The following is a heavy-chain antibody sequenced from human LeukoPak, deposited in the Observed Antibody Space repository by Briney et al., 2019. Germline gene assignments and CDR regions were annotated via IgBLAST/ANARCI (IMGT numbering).Heavy chain of an antibody. V-gene: IGHV4-59*08. D-gene: IGHD1-26*01. CDR3: AKNGGYYKWNY. J-gene: IGHJ4*02. Sequence: SSGTLSLTCTVSGGSISGSYWDWIRQSPGKGLEWLGYVHDTGGTNYNSSLKSRVTMSVDTSKNQFSLRLNSVTAADTAVYYCAKNGGYYKWNYWGQGTLVTVSS. CDR1: GGSISGSY. CDR2: VHDTGGT.